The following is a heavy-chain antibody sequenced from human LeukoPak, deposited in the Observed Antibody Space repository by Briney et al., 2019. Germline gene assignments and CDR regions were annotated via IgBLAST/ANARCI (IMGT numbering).Heavy chain of an antibody. Sequence: GGSLRLSCAASGFTFSSYEMNWVRQAPGKGLEWVSYISSSGSTIYYADSVKGRFTIFRDNAENSLYLQMNSLRDEDTAVYYCARGRWDGYDDLTYYYYMDVWGKGTTVTISS. CDR1: GFTFSSYE. V-gene: IGHV3-48*03. D-gene: IGHD5-12*01. J-gene: IGHJ6*03. CDR2: ISSSGSTI. CDR3: ARGRWDGYDDLTYYYYMDV.